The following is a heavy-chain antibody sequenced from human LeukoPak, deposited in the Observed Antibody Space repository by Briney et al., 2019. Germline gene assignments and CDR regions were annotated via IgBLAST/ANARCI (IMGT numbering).Heavy chain of an antibody. V-gene: IGHV1-69*13. CDR3: ARSSITIFGVAIALFDY. CDR2: IIPIFGTA. D-gene: IGHD3-3*01. J-gene: IGHJ4*02. CDR1: GGTFSSHA. Sequence: SVKVSCKASGGTFSSHAISWVRQAPGQGLEWMGGIIPIFGTANYAQKFQGRVTITADESTSTAYMELSSLRSEDTAVYYCARSSITIFGVAIALFDYWGQGTLVTVSS.